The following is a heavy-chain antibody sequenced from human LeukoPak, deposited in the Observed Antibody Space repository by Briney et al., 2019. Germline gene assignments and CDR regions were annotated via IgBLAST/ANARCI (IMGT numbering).Heavy chain of an antibody. Sequence: SETLSLTCTVSGGSISSSGYYWGWIRQPPGKGLEYFASIDSSGNTYYNPPLQSRVTISADTSKNQFSLMLSSVTTADTAVYYCTRDRGQWLVDYWGQGTLVTVSS. CDR1: GGSISSSGYY. CDR2: IDSSGNT. V-gene: IGHV4-39*07. D-gene: IGHD6-19*01. J-gene: IGHJ4*02. CDR3: TRDRGQWLVDY.